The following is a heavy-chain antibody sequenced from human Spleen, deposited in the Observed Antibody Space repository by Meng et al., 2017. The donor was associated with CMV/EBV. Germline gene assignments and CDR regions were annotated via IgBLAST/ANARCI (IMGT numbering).Heavy chain of an antibody. J-gene: IGHJ5*02. V-gene: IGHV1-69*02. CDR2: IIPVVGVR. CDR3: SRGESGSYSTWFGP. D-gene: IGHD3-10*01. CDR1: TFSSYK. Sequence: TFSSYKFTWVRQAPGQGLEWMGNIIPVVGVRQYAQKFKGRLTITADKSTSTVFLELSSLRSEDTAVYYCSRGESGSYSTWFGPWGQGTLVTVSS.